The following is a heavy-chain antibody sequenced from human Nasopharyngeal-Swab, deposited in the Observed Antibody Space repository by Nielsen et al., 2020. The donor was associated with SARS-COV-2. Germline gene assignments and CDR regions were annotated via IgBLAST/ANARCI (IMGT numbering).Heavy chain of an antibody. D-gene: IGHD2-2*01. CDR1: GGSFSGYY. CDR3: ARTDIVAVPAATTPRKDGMDV. V-gene: IGHV4-34*01. Sequence: SQTLSLTCAVYGGSFSGYYWSWIRQPPGKGLEWIGEINHSGSTNYNPSLKSRVTISVDTSKNQFSLKLSSVTAADTAVYYCARTDIVAVPAATTPRKDGMDVWGQGTTVTVSS. J-gene: IGHJ6*02. CDR2: INHSGST.